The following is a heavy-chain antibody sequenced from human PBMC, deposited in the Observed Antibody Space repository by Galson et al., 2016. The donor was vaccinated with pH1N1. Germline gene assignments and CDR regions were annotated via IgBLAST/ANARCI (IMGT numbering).Heavy chain of an antibody. CDR3: ARCDYHDVDLDRFYFDY. CDR2: IIPILGTT. Sequence: SVKVSCKASGGTFSTYDMKWVRQAPGQGLEWMGGIIPILGTTGYAQKFQGRVTISADKSTSTVYMELSSLRTDDTAVYYCARCDYHDVDLDRFYFDYWGQGTLFTVSS. D-gene: IGHD4-17*01. V-gene: IGHV1-69*10. J-gene: IGHJ4*02. CDR1: GGTFSTYD.